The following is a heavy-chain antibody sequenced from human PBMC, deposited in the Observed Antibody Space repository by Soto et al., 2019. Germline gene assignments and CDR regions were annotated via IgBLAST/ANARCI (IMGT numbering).Heavy chain of an antibody. J-gene: IGHJ4*02. CDR1: GGSITSSDHF. D-gene: IGHD3-22*01. CDR3: ASGIWYYDSSGYYPFDY. Sequence: SETLSLTCSLSGGSITSSDHFWGWIRQTPGKGLEWIGNIYYSGSTNYNPSLKSPVTISVDTSKNQFSLKLNSVTAADTAVYYCASGIWYYDSSGYYPFDYWGQGTLVIVSS. CDR2: IYYSGST. V-gene: IGHV4-61*05.